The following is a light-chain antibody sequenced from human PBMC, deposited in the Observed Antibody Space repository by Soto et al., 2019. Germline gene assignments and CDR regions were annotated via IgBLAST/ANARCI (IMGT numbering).Light chain of an antibody. Sequence: DIQMTQSPSTLSASFGDRVTITCRASQSISIWLAWYQQKPGKAPKLLIYKASSLESGVPSRFSGSGSGTEFTLTISSLKPDDFATYYCQQYNSYSTFGQGTKVDIK. CDR1: QSISIW. V-gene: IGKV1-5*03. CDR2: KAS. J-gene: IGKJ1*01. CDR3: QQYNSYST.